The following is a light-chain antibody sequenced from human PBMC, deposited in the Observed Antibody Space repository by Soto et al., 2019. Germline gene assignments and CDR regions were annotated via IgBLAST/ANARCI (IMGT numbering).Light chain of an antibody. J-gene: IGKJ1*01. CDR3: QHYNSYSEA. V-gene: IGKV1-5*03. CDR1: QTISSW. CDR2: KAS. Sequence: DIQMTQSPSTLSGSVGDXVTITCRASQTISSWLAWYQQKPGKAPKLLIYKASTLKSGVPSRFSGSGSGTEFTLTISSLQPDDVATYYCQHYNSYSEALGQGTKVDI.